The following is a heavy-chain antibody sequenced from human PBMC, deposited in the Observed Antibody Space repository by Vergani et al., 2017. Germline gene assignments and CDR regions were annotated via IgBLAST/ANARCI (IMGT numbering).Heavy chain of an antibody. CDR2: IYHSGST. CDR3: ARAKAAMVWFDY. CDR1: GYSISSGYY. Sequence: QVQLQESGPGLVKPSETLSLTCTVSGYSISSGYYCGGLRQPPGKGLEWIGSIYHSGSTYYHPSLKSRVIISVDTPKNQFFLQLSAVTAADTAVYYCARAKAAMVWFDYWGQGTLVTVSS. V-gene: IGHV4-38-2*02. D-gene: IGHD5-18*01. J-gene: IGHJ4*02.